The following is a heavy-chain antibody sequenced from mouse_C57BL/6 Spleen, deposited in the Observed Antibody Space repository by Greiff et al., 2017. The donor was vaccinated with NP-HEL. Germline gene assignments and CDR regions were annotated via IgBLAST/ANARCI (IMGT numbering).Heavy chain of an antibody. CDR1: GYSITSGYY. D-gene: IGHD2-3*01. Sequence: EVHLVESGPGLVKPSQSLSLTCSVTGYSITSGYYWNWIRQFPGNKLEWMGYISYDGSNNYNPSLKNRISITRDTSKNQFFLKLNSVTTEDTATYYCARERAWDGWYFDYWGQGTTLTVSS. V-gene: IGHV3-6*01. CDR2: ISYDGSN. CDR3: ARERAWDGWYFDY. J-gene: IGHJ2*01.